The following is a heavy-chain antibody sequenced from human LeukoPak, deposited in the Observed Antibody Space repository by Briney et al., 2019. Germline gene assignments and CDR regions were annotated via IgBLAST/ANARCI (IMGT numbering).Heavy chain of an antibody. CDR1: GYTFTGYY. D-gene: IGHD4-23*01. J-gene: IGHJ4*02. CDR2: INPDSGGT. CDR3: ARAGGNSAAFAFDY. V-gene: IGHV1-2*02. Sequence: ASVTVSCKTSGYTFTGYYIHCVRQAPGQGLEWMGWINPDSGGTNYAQKFQGRVTMTRDTSISTAYMELSRLTSDDTAVYYCARAGGNSAAFAFDYWGQGTLVTVSS.